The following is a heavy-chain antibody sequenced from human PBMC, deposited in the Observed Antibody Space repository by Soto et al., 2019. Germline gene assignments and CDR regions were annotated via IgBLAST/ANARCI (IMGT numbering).Heavy chain of an antibody. Sequence: GASVKVSCKASGYTFTGYYMHWVRQAPGQGLEWMGWINPNSGGTNYAQKFQGWVTMTRDTSISTAYMELSRLRSDDTAVYYCARNQEIAAAGNYYYGMDVWGQGTTVTVSS. CDR1: GYTFTGYY. CDR3: ARNQEIAAAGNYYYGMDV. CDR2: INPNSGGT. J-gene: IGHJ6*02. D-gene: IGHD6-13*01. V-gene: IGHV1-2*04.